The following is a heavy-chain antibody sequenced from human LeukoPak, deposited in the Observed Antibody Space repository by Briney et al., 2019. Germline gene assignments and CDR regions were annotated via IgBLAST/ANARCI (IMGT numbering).Heavy chain of an antibody. J-gene: IGHJ4*02. Sequence: GGSLRLSCAASGFTVSSNYMSWVRQAPGKGLEWISAIYSGGSTYYADSVKGRFTISRDNLKNTLYLQMNSLRAEDTAVYYCARAGGVGATHKFDYWGQGILVTVSS. CDR2: IYSGGST. CDR1: GFTVSSNY. D-gene: IGHD1-26*01. V-gene: IGHV3-66*01. CDR3: ARAGGVGATHKFDY.